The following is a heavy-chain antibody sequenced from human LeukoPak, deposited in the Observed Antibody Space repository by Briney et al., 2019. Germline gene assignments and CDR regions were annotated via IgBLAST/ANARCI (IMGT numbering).Heavy chain of an antibody. CDR2: IRSKAYGGTT. D-gene: IGHD1-26*01. CDR3: TARRGGSRLDY. V-gene: IGHV3-49*04. J-gene: IGHJ4*02. Sequence: GRSLRLSCTASGFTFGDYAMSWGRQAPGKGLGWGCFIRSKAYGGTTEYAASVKGRFTISREDSKSVAYLQMNSLKTEDTAVYYCTARRGGSRLDYWGQGALVTVSS. CDR1: GFTFGDYA.